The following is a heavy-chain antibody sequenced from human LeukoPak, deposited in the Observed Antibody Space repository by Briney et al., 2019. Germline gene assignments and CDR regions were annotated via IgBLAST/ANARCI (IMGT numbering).Heavy chain of an antibody. Sequence: ASVKVSCKASGYTFIGYYMHWVRQVPGQGLEWMGWINPNRGDTNHAQKFQGRVTMTRDTSISTAYMELNRLRSDDTAVYYCFTSTGSYTSDHYWGQGNLVTVSS. CDR3: FTSTGSYTSDHY. D-gene: IGHD1-26*01. J-gene: IGHJ4*02. V-gene: IGHV1-2*02. CDR2: INPNRGDT. CDR1: GYTFIGYY.